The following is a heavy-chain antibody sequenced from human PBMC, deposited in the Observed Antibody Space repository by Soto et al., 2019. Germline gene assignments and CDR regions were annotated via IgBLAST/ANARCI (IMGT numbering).Heavy chain of an antibody. D-gene: IGHD2-15*01. J-gene: IGHJ4*02. CDR1: GFTFSNYA. CDR2: FSSGGGGT. Sequence: GGSPRLSCTASGFTFSNYAMSWVRQAPGKGLEWVSTFSSGGGGTYYADSVKGRFTISRDNSKNTLSLQMNSLRAEDTAVYYCTKANRYCSGANCFTFDYWGLGTLVTVSS. CDR3: TKANRYCSGANCFTFDY. V-gene: IGHV3-23*01.